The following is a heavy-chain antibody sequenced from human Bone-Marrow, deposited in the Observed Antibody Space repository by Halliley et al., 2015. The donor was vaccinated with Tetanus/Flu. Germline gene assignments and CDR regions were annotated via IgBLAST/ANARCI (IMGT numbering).Heavy chain of an antibody. CDR2: MSGSSSTI. CDR3: ARSDVAAPGGAFTIEY. D-gene: IGHD2-15*01. J-gene: IGHJ4*02. Sequence: YMSGSSSTIYYADSVKGRFTISRDNAKNSVFLQSNSLRDEDTAVYYCARSDVAAPGGAFTIEYWGQGTLVTVSS. V-gene: IGHV3-48*02.